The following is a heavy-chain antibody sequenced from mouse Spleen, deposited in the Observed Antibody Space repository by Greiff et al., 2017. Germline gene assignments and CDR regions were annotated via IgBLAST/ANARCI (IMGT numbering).Heavy chain of an antibody. CDR3: ARGYDVRMDY. CDR2: IYPGDGDT. CDR1: GYAFSSYW. D-gene: IGHD2-14*01. Sequence: VQGVESGAELVRPGSSVKISCKASGYAFSSYWMNWVKQRPGQGLEWIGQIYPGDGDTNYNGKFKGKATLTADKSSSTAYMQLSSLTSEDSAVYFCARGYDVRMDYWGQGTSVTVSS. V-gene: IGHV1-80*01. J-gene: IGHJ4*01.